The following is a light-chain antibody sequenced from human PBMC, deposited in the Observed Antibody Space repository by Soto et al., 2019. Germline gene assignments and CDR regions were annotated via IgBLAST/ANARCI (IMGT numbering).Light chain of an antibody. J-gene: IGKJ4*01. CDR2: DAS. CDR3: QHREDWPLT. CDR1: QSVSTY. V-gene: IGKV3-11*01. Sequence: EIVLTQSPGTLSLSPGERATLSCRASQSVSTYLAWYQQKPGQAPRLLIYDASKRATGIPARFSGGGSGTDFTLTITSIATEDFAAYYCQHREDWPLTFGGGTKVDIK.